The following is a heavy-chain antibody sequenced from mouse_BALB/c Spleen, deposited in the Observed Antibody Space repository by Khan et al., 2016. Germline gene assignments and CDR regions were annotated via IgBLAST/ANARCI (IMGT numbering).Heavy chain of an antibody. D-gene: IGHD1-2*01. CDR2: ISYSGST. V-gene: IGHV3-8*02. CDR3: ATGYYFDCDYYAMDY. Sequence: EVQLQESGPSLVKPSQTLSLTCSVTGDSITSGYWNWIRKFSGNKLEYLGYISYSGSTYYNPSPKNRVSITRDTSKNQLYLQLNSVTTEDTATYYCATGYYFDCDYYAMDYWGQGTSVTVSS. J-gene: IGHJ4*01. CDR1: GDSITSGY.